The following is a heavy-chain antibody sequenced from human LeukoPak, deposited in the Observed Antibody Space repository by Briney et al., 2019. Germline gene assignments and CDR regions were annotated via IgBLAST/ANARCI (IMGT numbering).Heavy chain of an antibody. CDR1: GDSVSSNSAA. Sequence: SQTLSLTCAISGDSVSSNSAAWNWLRQSPSRGLEWLGRTYYRSKWFNNYAASVRSRITINADTSKNQFSLQLNSVTPEDTAVYYCARGSYNSGLSWGQGTLVTVSS. CDR2: TYYRSKWFN. V-gene: IGHV6-1*01. CDR3: ARGSYNSGLS. D-gene: IGHD6-19*01. J-gene: IGHJ4*02.